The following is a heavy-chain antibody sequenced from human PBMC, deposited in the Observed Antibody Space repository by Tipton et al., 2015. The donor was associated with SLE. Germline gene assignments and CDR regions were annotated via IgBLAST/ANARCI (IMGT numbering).Heavy chain of an antibody. CDR1: GGSISSSNW. CDR2: IYYSGST. CDR3: AREGEDIVVVPAAPWAFDI. D-gene: IGHD2-2*01. Sequence: TLSLTCAVSGGSISSSNWWSWVRQPPGKGLEWIGGIYYSGSTYYNPSLKSRVTISVDTSKNQFSLKLSSVTAADTAVYYCAREGEDIVVVPAAPWAFDIWGQGTMVTVSS. J-gene: IGHJ3*02. V-gene: IGHV4-4*02.